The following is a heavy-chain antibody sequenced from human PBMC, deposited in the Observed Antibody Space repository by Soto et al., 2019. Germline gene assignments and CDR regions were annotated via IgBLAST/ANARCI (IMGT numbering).Heavy chain of an antibody. D-gene: IGHD6-6*01. J-gene: IGHJ6*02. CDR3: AKDSYSSSPAGVYYYYGMDV. Sequence: GGSLRLSCAASGFTFSSYGMHWVRQAPGKGLEWVAVISYDGSNKYYADSVKGRFTISRDNSKNTLYLQMNSLRAEDTAVYYCAKDSYSSSPAGVYYYYGMDVWGQGTTVTVSS. CDR2: ISYDGSNK. V-gene: IGHV3-30*18. CDR1: GFTFSSYG.